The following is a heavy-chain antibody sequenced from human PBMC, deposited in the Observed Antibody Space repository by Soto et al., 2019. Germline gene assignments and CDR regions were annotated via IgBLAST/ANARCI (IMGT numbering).Heavy chain of an antibody. V-gene: IGHV1-2*04. Sequence: GASVKVSCKASGYTFTGYYMHWVRQAPGQGLEWMGWINPNSGGTNYAQKFQGWVTMTRDTSISTAYMELSRLRSDDTAVYYCATTYYYGSGSYRRNTNYGMDVWGQGTTVTVSS. J-gene: IGHJ6*02. CDR1: GYTFTGYY. CDR3: ATTYYYGSGSYRRNTNYGMDV. CDR2: INPNSGGT. D-gene: IGHD3-10*01.